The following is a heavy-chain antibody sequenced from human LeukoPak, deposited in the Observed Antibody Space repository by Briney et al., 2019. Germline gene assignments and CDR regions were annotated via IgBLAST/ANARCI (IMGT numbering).Heavy chain of an antibody. CDR3: ARGLDSSSCNV. V-gene: IGHV4-59*01. D-gene: IGHD6-13*01. J-gene: IGHJ6*02. CDR1: GGSISSYY. Sequence: SETLCLTCTVSGGSISSYYWSWIRQPPGKGLEWIGYIYYSGSTNFNPSLKSRVTISVDTSKNQFSLKLSSVTAADTAVFYCARGLDSSSCNVWGQGTTVTVSS. CDR2: IYYSGST.